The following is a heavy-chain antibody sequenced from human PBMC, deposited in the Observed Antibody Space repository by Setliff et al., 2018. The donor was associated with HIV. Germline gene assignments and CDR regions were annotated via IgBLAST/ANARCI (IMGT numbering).Heavy chain of an antibody. CDR3: TRGGGSNQYYFDY. CDR1: GFTFSGSP. CDR2: IKTEAEGYAT. D-gene: IGHD6-13*01. Sequence: GGSLRLSCGASGFTFSGSPMHWVRQASGKGLEWVGRIKTEAEGYATAYAASVKDRFTISRDNSKNIAYLQMNNLKTEDTAVYYCTRGGGSNQYYFDYWGQGVPVTVSS. V-gene: IGHV3-73*01. J-gene: IGHJ4*02.